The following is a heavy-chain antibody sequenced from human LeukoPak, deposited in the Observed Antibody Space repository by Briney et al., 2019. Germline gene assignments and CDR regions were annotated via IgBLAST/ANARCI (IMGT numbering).Heavy chain of an antibody. Sequence: GASVKVSCKTSGYTFIGYYMHWVRQAPGQGLEWMGWINANSGGTSYAQKFQGRVMMTRDKSISTAYMEPSRLRPDDTAVYYCARGRGYCSSSGCFYYYMDVWGKGTTVAVSS. D-gene: IGHD2-2*01. V-gene: IGHV1-2*02. J-gene: IGHJ6*03. CDR3: ARGRGYCSSSGCFYYYMDV. CDR2: INANSGGT. CDR1: GYTFIGYY.